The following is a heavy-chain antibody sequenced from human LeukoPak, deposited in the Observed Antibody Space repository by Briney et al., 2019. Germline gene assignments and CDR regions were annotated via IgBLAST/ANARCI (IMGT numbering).Heavy chain of an antibody. CDR2: IYYSGST. J-gene: IGHJ4*02. Sequence: PSETLSLTCTVSGGSISSSSYYWGWIRQPPGKGLEWIGSIYYSGSTYYNPSLKSRVTISVDTSKNQFSLKLSSVTAADTAVYYCARDKRNRNFDYWGQGTLVTVSS. V-gene: IGHV4-39*07. CDR3: ARDKRNRNFDY. CDR1: GGSISSSSYY. D-gene: IGHD1/OR15-1a*01.